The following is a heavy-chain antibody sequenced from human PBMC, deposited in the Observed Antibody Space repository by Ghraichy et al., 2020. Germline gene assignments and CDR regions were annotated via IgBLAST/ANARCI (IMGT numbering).Heavy chain of an antibody. J-gene: IGHJ6*02. Sequence: TLSLTCTVSGGSISSYYWSWIRQPAGKGLEWIGRIYTSGSTNYNPSLKSRVTMSVDTSKNQFSLKLSSVTAADTAVYYCARDAGYCSSTSCTPYYYYYGMDVWGQGTTVTVSS. D-gene: IGHD2-2*01. CDR3: ARDAGYCSSTSCTPYYYYYGMDV. CDR1: GGSISSYY. V-gene: IGHV4-4*07. CDR2: IYTSGST.